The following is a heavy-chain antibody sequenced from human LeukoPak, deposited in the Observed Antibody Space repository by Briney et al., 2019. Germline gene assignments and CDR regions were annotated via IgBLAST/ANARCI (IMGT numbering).Heavy chain of an antibody. J-gene: IGHJ5*02. CDR2: INHSGST. CDR3: ATTIPNDYGDYDSRVRGWFDP. Sequence: SETLSLTCTVSGYSISSGYYWGWIRQPPGKGLEWIGEINHSGSTNYNPSLKSRVTISVDTSKNQFSLKLSSVTAADTAVYYCATTIPNDYGDYDSRVRGWFDPWGQGTLVTVSS. CDR1: GYSISSGYY. V-gene: IGHV4-38-2*02. D-gene: IGHD4-17*01.